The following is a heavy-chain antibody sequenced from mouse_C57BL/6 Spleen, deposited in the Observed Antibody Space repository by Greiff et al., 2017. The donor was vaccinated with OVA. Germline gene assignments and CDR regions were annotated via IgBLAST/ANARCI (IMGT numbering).Heavy chain of an antibody. D-gene: IGHD1-2*01. J-gene: IGHJ2*01. V-gene: IGHV1-82*01. CDR3: AMEELLRPFDY. CDR1: GYAFSSSW. Sequence: VQLKESGPELVKPGASVKISCKASGYAFSSSWMNWVKQRPGKGLEWIGRIYPGDGDTNYNGKFKGKATLTADKSSSTAYMQLSSLTSEDSAVYFCAMEELLRPFDYWGQGTTLTVSS. CDR2: IYPGDGDT.